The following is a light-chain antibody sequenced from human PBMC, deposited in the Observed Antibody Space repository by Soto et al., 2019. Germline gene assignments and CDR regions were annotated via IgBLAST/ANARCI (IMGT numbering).Light chain of an antibody. Sequence: DIQMTQSPSSLSASVGDRVTITCQASEDINRYLNWYQQKPGKAPRLLIYDISNLEVGVPSRFSGSGSGTDFTFTITSLQPEDVATYFCQQYGNVPLTFGGGTKVRSN. V-gene: IGKV1-33*01. CDR2: DIS. J-gene: IGKJ4*01. CDR1: EDINRY. CDR3: QQYGNVPLT.